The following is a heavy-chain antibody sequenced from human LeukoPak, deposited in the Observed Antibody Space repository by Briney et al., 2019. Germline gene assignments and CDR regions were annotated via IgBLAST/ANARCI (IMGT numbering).Heavy chain of an antibody. V-gene: IGHV3-21*01. J-gene: IGHJ4*02. CDR2: INSNSYI. Sequence: GGSLRLSCAASGFTFSTFSMNWVRQAPGKGLEWVASINSNSYIYYADSVKGRFTISRDTAKNSLYLQMNSLGAEDTAVYYCAREGGFCFGETCRYFDYWGQGTLVTVSS. CDR3: AREGGFCFGETCRYFDY. CDR1: GFTFSTFS. D-gene: IGHD2-15*01.